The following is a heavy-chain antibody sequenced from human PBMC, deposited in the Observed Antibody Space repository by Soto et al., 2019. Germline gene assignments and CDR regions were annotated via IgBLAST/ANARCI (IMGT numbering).Heavy chain of an antibody. Sequence: GGSLRLSCAASGFTFSSYGMHWVRQAPGKGLEWVAVISYDGSNKYYADSVKGRFTISRDNSKNTLYLQMNSLRAEDTAVYYCAKDPSSGSTIHAFDIWGQGT. V-gene: IGHV3-30*18. D-gene: IGHD6-19*01. CDR1: GFTFSSYG. J-gene: IGHJ3*02. CDR3: AKDPSSGSTIHAFDI. CDR2: ISYDGSNK.